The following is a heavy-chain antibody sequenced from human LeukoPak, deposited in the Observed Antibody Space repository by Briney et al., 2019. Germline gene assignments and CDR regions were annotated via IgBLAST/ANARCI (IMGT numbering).Heavy chain of an antibody. Sequence: GGSLRLSCAASGFTFCSYDMHWVRQATGKGLEWVSGIGTAGDPYYPGPVKGRFTISRENAKNSFYLQMNSLRAGDTAVYYCGRAVGGAFDYWGQGTLVTVSS. CDR1: GFTFCSYD. V-gene: IGHV3-13*05. D-gene: IGHD1-26*01. CDR2: IGTAGDP. CDR3: GRAVGGAFDY. J-gene: IGHJ4*02.